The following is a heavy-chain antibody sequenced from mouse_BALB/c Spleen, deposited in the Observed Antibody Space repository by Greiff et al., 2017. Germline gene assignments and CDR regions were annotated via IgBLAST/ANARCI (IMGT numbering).Heavy chain of an antibody. D-gene: IGHD2-1*01. Sequence: EVQGVESGGGLVQPGGSLRLSCATSGFTFTDYYMSWVRQPPGKALEWLGFIRNKANGYTTEYSASVKGRFTISRDNSQSILYLQMNTLRAEDSATYYCARDASYGNYGAYWGQGTLVTVSA. CDR3: ARDASYGNYGAY. CDR2: IRNKANGYTT. J-gene: IGHJ3*01. CDR1: GFTFTDYY. V-gene: IGHV7-3*02.